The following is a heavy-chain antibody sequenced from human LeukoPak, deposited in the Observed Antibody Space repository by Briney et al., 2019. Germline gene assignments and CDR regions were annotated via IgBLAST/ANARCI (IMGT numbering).Heavy chain of an antibody. CDR1: GFIVSGDF. V-gene: IGHV3-53*01. CDR2: IYSDGST. D-gene: IGHD1-26*01. CDR3: ARERGRGRDSPWFDY. J-gene: IGHJ4*02. Sequence: GGSLRLSCAASGFIVSGDFMSWVRQAPGKGLEWASVIYSDGSTYYADSVKGRFTISRDNSKNTLDLQMTGLRAEDTAVYDCARERGRGRDSPWFDYWGQGTLVTVSS.